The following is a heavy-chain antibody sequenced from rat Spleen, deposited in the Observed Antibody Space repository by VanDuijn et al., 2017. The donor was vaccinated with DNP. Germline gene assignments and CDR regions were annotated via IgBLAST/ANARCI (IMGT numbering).Heavy chain of an antibody. Sequence: EVQVVESGGGLVQPGRSLKLSCAASGFTFNNYDMAWVRQAPTKGLEWVASISPSGGSTYYRDSVKGRFTISRDNAKSTLYLQMDSLRSEDTATYYCATHYNNYVVGALDAWGQGTSVTVSS. D-gene: IGHD1-10*01. CDR3: ATHYNNYVVGALDA. CDR2: ISPSGGST. V-gene: IGHV5-19*01. J-gene: IGHJ4*01. CDR1: GFTFNNYD.